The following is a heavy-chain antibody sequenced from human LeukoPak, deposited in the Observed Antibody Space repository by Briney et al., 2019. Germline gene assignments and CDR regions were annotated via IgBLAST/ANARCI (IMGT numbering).Heavy chain of an antibody. CDR3: AKGDSGSYVRPADY. Sequence: PGGSLRLSRAASGFTFDDYAMHWVRQAPGKGLEWVSGISWNSGSIGYADSVKGRFTISRDNAKNSLYLQMNSLRAEDTALYYCAKGDSGSYVRPADYWGQGTLVTVSS. CDR1: GFTFDDYA. CDR2: ISWNSGSI. V-gene: IGHV3-9*01. J-gene: IGHJ4*02. D-gene: IGHD1-26*01.